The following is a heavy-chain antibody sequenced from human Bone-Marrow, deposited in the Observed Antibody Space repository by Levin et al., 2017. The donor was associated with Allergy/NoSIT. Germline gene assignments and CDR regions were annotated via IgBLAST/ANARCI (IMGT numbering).Heavy chain of an antibody. CDR3: ARDSSGSAYVNYYYCGMDV. D-gene: IGHD3-10*01. CDR1: GYTFTDYA. Sequence: ASVKVSCKASGYTFTDYAMHWVRQAPGHRPEWLGWINGGNDDAKYSPKFQARVTITRDASATTVYLEVSTLTYEDTAVYFCARDSSGSAYVNYYYCGMDVWGQGTTVTVS. CDR2: INGGNDDA. J-gene: IGHJ6*02. V-gene: IGHV1-3*01.